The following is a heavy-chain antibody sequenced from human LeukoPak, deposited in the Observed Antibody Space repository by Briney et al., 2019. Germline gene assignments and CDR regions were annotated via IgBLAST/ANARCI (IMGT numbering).Heavy chain of an antibody. Sequence: GGSLRLSCAASGFSLSIYNMNWVRQPPGKGLEWISSISRSSNDISYAESVKGRFTISRDNAKNSVYLQMDNLRAEDTALYYCVRDSPPQLGICYYNLYYTDVWGKGATVIVS. D-gene: IGHD3-10*01. CDR3: VRDSPPQLGICYYNLYYTDV. J-gene: IGHJ6*03. CDR2: ISRSSNDI. V-gene: IGHV3-21*01. CDR1: GFSLSIYN.